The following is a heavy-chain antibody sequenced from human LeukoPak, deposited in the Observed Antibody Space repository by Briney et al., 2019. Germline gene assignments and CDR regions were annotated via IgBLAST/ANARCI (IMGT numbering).Heavy chain of an antibody. CDR1: ESTFGSFA. CDR2: FFGSGGSA. J-gene: IGHJ4*02. CDR3: GKTTTGYSSGQKPAWPVDY. V-gene: IGHV3-23*01. Sequence: PGGSLNSSFKAFESTFGSFACTWSGQLQGKGLNWAEGFFGSGGSAHYADSAKGRFTISRDNSKNTVSLQINSLRAEDTAVYYCGKTTTGYSSGQKPAWPVDYWGQGTLVTVSS. D-gene: IGHD6-19*01.